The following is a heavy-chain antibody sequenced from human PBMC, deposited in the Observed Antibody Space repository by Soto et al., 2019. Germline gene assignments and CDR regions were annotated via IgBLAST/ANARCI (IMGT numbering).Heavy chain of an antibody. CDR3: ARDLIAAAPYYYYGMDV. CDR1: GFTVSSNY. Sequence: EVQLVESGGGLVQPGGSLRLSCAASGFTVSSNYMSWVRQAPGKGLEWVSVIYSGGSTYYADSVKGRFTISRDNSKNTLYLQMNSLRAEDTAVYYCARDLIAAAPYYYYGMDVWGQGTTVTVSS. CDR2: IYSGGST. V-gene: IGHV3-66*01. D-gene: IGHD6-13*01. J-gene: IGHJ6*02.